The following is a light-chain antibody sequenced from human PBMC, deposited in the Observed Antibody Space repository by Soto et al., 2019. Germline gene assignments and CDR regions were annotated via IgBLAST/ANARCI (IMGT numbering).Light chain of an antibody. CDR3: QWRSDWPPRLT. V-gene: IGKV3-11*01. CDR1: ESIGNY. J-gene: IGKJ4*01. Sequence: EVVLTQSPATLSLSPGERATLSCRASESIGNYLAWYQQKLGQAPKLLIYDASHRAIGIPGRFSGDGSGTDFTLTISILEPEDFSVYYCQWRSDWPPRLTFGGGTKVEI. CDR2: DAS.